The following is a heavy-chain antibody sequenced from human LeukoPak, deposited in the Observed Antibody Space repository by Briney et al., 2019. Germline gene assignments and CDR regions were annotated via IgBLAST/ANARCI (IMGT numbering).Heavy chain of an antibody. CDR2: IRPMNSDV. J-gene: IGHJ4*02. Sequence: GESLKISCKGSGYNFNTYWVARVRQLPGKGLEWMGIIRPMNSDVRYSPSFQGQVTISADRSINTAYLQWNSLTASDTAMYYCASRPFETTVVPWDFYWGQGTQVTVSS. CDR1: GYNFNTYW. D-gene: IGHD4-23*01. V-gene: IGHV5-51*01. CDR3: ASRPFETTVVPWDFY.